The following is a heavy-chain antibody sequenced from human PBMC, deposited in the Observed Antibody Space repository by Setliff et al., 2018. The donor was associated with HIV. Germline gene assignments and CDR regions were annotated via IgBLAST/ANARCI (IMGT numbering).Heavy chain of an antibody. D-gene: IGHD4-17*01. CDR2: ISSNGGST. V-gene: IGHV3-64D*09. J-gene: IGHJ6*02. CDR3: VKARVDGDYYYYYGMDV. CDR1: GFTFSSYG. Sequence: GGSLRLSCAASGFTFSSYGMHWVRQAPGKGLEYVSAISSNGGSTYYADSVKGRFTISRDNSKNTLYLQMSSLRAEDTAVYYCVKARVDGDYYYYYGMDVWGQGTMVTVSS.